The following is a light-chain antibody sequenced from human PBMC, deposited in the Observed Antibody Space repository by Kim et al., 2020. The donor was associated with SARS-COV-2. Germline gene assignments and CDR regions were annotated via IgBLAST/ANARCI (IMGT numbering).Light chain of an antibody. V-gene: IGKV3-15*01. CDR1: QSVSSN. CDR2: GAF. CDR3: QQYNNWPAYT. J-gene: IGKJ2*01. Sequence: EIVMTQSPVTLSVSPGERATLSCRASQSVSSNLAWYQQKPGQAPRLLIYGAFTRTTGIPARFSGSGSGTEFTLTISSLQSEDFAVYYCQQYNNWPAYTFGQGTKLEI.